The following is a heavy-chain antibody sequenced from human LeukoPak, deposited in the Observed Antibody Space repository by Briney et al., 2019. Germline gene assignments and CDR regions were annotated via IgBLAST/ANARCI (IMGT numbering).Heavy chain of an antibody. J-gene: IGHJ6*02. Sequence: PGGSLRLSCAASVFTFSSYGMHWARQAPGKGLEWVAVISYDGSHKYYADSVKGRFTISRDDSKNKLYLQMHSLRAEDTAVYYCAREPSRDYGMDVWGQGTTVTVSS. V-gene: IGHV3-30*03. CDR2: ISYDGSHK. CDR1: VFTFSSYG. CDR3: AREPSRDYGMDV.